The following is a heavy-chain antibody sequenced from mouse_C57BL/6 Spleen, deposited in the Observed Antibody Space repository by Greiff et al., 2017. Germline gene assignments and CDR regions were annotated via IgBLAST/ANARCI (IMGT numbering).Heavy chain of an antibody. V-gene: IGHV1-64*01. Sequence: QVQLQQPGAELVKPGASVKLSCKASGYTFTSYWMHWVKQRPGQGLEWIGMIHPNSGSTNYNEKFKSKATLTVDKSSSTAYMRLSSLTSEDSAVYYCARTYGSSGYYFDYWGQGTTLTVSS. J-gene: IGHJ2*01. CDR3: ARTYGSSGYYFDY. D-gene: IGHD1-1*01. CDR2: IHPNSGST. CDR1: GYTFTSYW.